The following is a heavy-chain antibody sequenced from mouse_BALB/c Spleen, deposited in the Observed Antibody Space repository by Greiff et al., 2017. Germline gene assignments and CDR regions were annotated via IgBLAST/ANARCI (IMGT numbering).Heavy chain of an antibody. V-gene: IGHV1-9*01. CDR3: ARNPSYDGYDY. Sequence: QVQLQQSGAELMKPGASVKISCKATGYTFSSYWIKWVKQRPGHGLEWIGEILPGSGSTNYNEKFKGKATFTADTSSNTAYMQLSSLTSEDSAVYYCARNPSYDGYDYWGQGTTLTVSS. J-gene: IGHJ2*01. CDR2: ILPGSGST. D-gene: IGHD2-3*01. CDR1: GYTFSSYW.